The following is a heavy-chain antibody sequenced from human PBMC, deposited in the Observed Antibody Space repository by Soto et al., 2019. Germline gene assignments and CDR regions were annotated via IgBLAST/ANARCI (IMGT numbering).Heavy chain of an antibody. J-gene: IGHJ6*02. V-gene: IGHV4-59*01. Sequence: SETLSLTCTVSGGSISSYYWSWIRQPPGKGLEWIRYIYYSGSTNYNPSLKSRVTISVDTSKNQFSLKLSSVTAAVTSVYFCAIDLGGSYYGSGSYYGMDVWGQGTTVT. CDR2: IYYSGST. CDR1: GGSISSYY. CDR3: AIDLGGSYYGSGSYYGMDV. D-gene: IGHD3-10*01.